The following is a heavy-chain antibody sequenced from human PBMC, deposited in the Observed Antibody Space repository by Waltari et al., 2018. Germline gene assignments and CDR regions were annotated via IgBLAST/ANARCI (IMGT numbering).Heavy chain of an antibody. Sequence: EVQLVVSGGGLVQPGRSLRLSCAASAFTFDDYSMHWVRQPPGKGLEWVSGISWNSGSIGYADSVKGRFTISRDNAKNSLYLQMNSLRAEDTALYYCAKDRGASYHGGDGMDVWGQGTTVTVSS. D-gene: IGHD2-21*01. J-gene: IGHJ6*02. CDR1: AFTFDDYS. V-gene: IGHV3-9*01. CDR2: ISWNSGSI. CDR3: AKDRGASYHGGDGMDV.